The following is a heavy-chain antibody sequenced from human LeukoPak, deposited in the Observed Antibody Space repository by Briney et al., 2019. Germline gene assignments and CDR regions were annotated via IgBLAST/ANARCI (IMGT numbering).Heavy chain of an antibody. CDR2: ISGSGGST. J-gene: IGHJ4*02. CDR1: GFTFSSYA. V-gene: IGHV3-23*01. CDR3: AKSTEYSSSGGYFDY. Sequence: PGRSLRLSCAASGFTFSSYAMSWVRQAPGKGLEWVSAISGSGGSTYYADSVKGRFTISRDNSKNTLYLQMNSLRAEDTAVYYCAKSTEYSSSGGYFDYWGQGTLVTVSS. D-gene: IGHD6-6*01.